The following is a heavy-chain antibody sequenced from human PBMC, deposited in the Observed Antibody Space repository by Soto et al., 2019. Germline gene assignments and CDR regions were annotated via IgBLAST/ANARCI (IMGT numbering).Heavy chain of an antibody. V-gene: IGHV3-7*01. Sequence: EVQLVESGGGLVQPGGSLRLSCAASGFTFSSYWMSWVRQAPGKGLEWVANIKQDGSEKYYVDSVKGRFTISRDNAKSSLYLQMNSLRAEDTAVYYCARLGSYYGSGSHPSYFDYWGQGTLVTVSS. CDR3: ARLGSYYGSGSHPSYFDY. CDR1: GFTFSSYW. CDR2: IKQDGSEK. D-gene: IGHD3-10*01. J-gene: IGHJ4*02.